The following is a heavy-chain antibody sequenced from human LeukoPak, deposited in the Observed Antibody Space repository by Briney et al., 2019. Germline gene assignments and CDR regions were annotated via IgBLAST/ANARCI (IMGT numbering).Heavy chain of an antibody. V-gene: IGHV3-53*01. D-gene: IGHD6-19*01. CDR1: GFTVSSNY. J-gene: IGHJ5*02. CDR2: IYSGGST. Sequence: LSGGSLRLSCAASGFTVSSNYMSWVRQAPGKGLEWVSVIYSGGSTYYADSVKGRITISRDNSKNTLYLQMNSLRAEDTAVYYCARHGYSSGSLAWFDPWGQGTQVTVSS. CDR3: ARHGYSSGSLAWFDP.